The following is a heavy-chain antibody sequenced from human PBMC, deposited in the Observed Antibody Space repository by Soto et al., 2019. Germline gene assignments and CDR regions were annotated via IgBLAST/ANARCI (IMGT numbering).Heavy chain of an antibody. J-gene: IGHJ4*02. V-gene: IGHV3-30*03. CDR2: ISSDGSNK. CDR1: GFSFNTYG. D-gene: IGHD6-6*01. Sequence: QVQLVESGGGVVQPGRSLRLSCADSGFSFNTYGMHWVRQAPGKGLEWVAVISSDGSNKYYADSVKGRFTISRDNSKNTLSLQMDSLRADDTAVYYCARGTSSSSGWYFEYWGQGTLVTVSS. CDR3: ARGTSSSSGWYFEY.